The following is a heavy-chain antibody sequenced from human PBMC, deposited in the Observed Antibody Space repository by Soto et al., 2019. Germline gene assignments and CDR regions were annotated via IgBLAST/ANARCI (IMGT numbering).Heavy chain of an antibody. D-gene: IGHD3-22*01. CDR2: IHYSGTT. V-gene: IGHV4-30-4*01. CDR3: ARDKSLTTDFDY. CDR1: GASISSGDSY. J-gene: IGHJ4*02. Sequence: QVQLQESGPGLVKPSQTLSLTCSVSGASISSGDSYWTWIRQPPGKGLEWIGYIHYSGTTYYHPSLKSRVTISVDTSKNQFSLKLSSVTAADTAVYFCARDKSLTTDFDYWGQGTLVTVSS.